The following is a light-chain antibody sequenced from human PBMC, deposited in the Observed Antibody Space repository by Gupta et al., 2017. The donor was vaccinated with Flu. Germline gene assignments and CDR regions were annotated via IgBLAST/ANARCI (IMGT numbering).Light chain of an antibody. Sequence: VTISCTGTTSDVGGSDYVSWYQQHPGKAPKLMIYDAIKRPSGVPDRFSGSKSGNTASLTISGLQDEDDADYYCCSFAGRYTRWVFGGGTKLTAL. V-gene: IGLV2-11*03. CDR2: DAI. CDR1: TSDVGGSDY. J-gene: IGLJ3*02. CDR3: CSFAGRYTRWV.